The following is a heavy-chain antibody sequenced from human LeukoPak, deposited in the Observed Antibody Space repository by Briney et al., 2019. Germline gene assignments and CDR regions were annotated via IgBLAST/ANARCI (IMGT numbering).Heavy chain of an antibody. CDR3: TLIKGWGSGTYYLDY. D-gene: IGHD3-10*01. CDR2: IKSKSAGGTI. CDR1: GFDIYNDW. V-gene: IGHV3-15*01. Sequence: GGSLRLPCAASGFDIYNDWMSWVRQAPGRGLEWVGRIKSKSAGGTIDYAAPVNGRFIISRDDSKNTLYLQMNSLKTEDTAMYYCTLIKGWGSGTYYLDYWGQGTLVTVSS. J-gene: IGHJ4*02.